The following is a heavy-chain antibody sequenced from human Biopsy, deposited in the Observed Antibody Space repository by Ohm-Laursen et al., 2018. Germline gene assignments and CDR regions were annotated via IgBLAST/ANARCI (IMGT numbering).Heavy chain of an antibody. CDR3: AKQWSYYESFTQHYRGDFDY. CDR2: ISYSGST. D-gene: IGHD3-16*01. V-gene: IGHV4-59*08. CDR1: GGSISSSY. J-gene: IGHJ4*02. Sequence: GTLSLTCSVSGGSISSSYWSWIRQPPGKGLEWIGYISYSGSTSYNPSLKSRVTISADTSKNQLSLTLISLTAADTAVYFCAKQWSYYESFTQHYRGDFDYWGQGTLVTASS.